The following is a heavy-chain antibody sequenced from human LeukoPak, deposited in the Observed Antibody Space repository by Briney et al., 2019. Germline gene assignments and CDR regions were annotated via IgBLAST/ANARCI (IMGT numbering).Heavy chain of an antibody. CDR3: ARWAGAILTDY. CDR1: GITESRKY. Sequence: GGSLRLSCAASGITESRKYMRCMREAPGEGLEWVSYISSSGSSISSADSVKGRFTISTDNAKNSLYLQMNSLRAEDTAVYYCARWAGAILTDYWGQGTLVTVSS. V-gene: IGHV3-11*04. CDR2: ISSSGSSI. J-gene: IGHJ4*02. D-gene: IGHD1-26*01.